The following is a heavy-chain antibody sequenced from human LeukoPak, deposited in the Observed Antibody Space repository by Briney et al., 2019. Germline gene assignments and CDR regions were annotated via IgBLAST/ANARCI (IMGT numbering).Heavy chain of an antibody. CDR3: ATRYSSSSFDF. V-gene: IGHV5-51*01. D-gene: IGHD6-6*01. J-gene: IGHJ4*02. Sequence: GESLKISCKGSGYSFASYWIGWVRQMPGKGLEWMGIIYPGDSDTKYSPSFQGQVTILADKSISTTYLQWSSLKASDTAMYYCATRYSSSSFDFWGQGTLVTVSS. CDR2: IYPGDSDT. CDR1: GYSFASYW.